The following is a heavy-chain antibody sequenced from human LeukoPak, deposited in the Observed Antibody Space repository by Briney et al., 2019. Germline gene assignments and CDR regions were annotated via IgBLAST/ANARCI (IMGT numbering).Heavy chain of an antibody. J-gene: IGHJ3*02. CDR1: GFTFSGSA. Sequence: PGGSLRLSCAASGFTFSGSAMHWVRLTSGKGLEWVGRIRSKANSYATASAASLKGRFTISRDDSKNTAYLEMNSLESEDTAVYYCASLMDYYDSSRAFDIWGQGTMVTVSS. D-gene: IGHD3-22*01. V-gene: IGHV3-73*01. CDR3: ASLMDYYDSSRAFDI. CDR2: IRSKANSYAT.